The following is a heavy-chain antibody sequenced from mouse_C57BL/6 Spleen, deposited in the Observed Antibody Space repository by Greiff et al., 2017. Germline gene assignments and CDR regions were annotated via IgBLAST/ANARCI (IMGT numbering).Heavy chain of an antibody. CDR1: GFTFSSYT. Sequence: EVKLQESGGGLVKPGGSLKLSCAASGFTFSSYTMSWVRQTPEKRLEWVATISGGGGNTYYPDSVKGRFTISRDNAKNTLYLQMSSLRSEDTALYYCARLYDYDRYFDYWGQGTTLTVSS. CDR2: ISGGGGNT. CDR3: ARLYDYDRYFDY. J-gene: IGHJ2*01. D-gene: IGHD2-4*01. V-gene: IGHV5-9*01.